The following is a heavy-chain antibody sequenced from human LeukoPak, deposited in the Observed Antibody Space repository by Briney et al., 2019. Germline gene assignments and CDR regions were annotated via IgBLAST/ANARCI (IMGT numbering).Heavy chain of an antibody. V-gene: IGHV3-64*01. CDR2: ISRNVGST. D-gene: IGHD6-13*01. Sequence: GGSLRLSCAASGFTFSSYAMHWVRQAPGKGLECVSAISRNVGSTYYANSVKGRFTISRDNSKNTLYLQMGSLRPEDMAVYYCARARTNKAAAGTDYYYYYGMDVWGQGTTVTVSS. CDR3: ARARTNKAAAGTDYYYYYGMDV. J-gene: IGHJ6*01. CDR1: GFTFSSYA.